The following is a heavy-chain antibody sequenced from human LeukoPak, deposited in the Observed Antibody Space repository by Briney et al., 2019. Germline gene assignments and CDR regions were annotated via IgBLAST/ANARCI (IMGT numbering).Heavy chain of an antibody. CDR3: AGGSGRTFDY. CDR1: GFSLSTRGVG. J-gene: IGHJ4*02. D-gene: IGHD3-10*01. CDR2: IYWDDDK. Sequence: SGPTLLNPPQTLTLTCTFSGFSLSTRGVGVGWIRQPPGKALEWLALIYWDDDKRYSPSLESRLTLTKDTSKNQVVLKMTNMDPVDTATYYCAGGSGRTFDYWGQGTLVTVSS. V-gene: IGHV2-5*02.